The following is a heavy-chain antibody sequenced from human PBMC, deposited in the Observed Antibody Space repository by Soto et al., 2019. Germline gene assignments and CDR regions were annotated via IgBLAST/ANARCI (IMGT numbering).Heavy chain of an antibody. CDR1: GFTVSISY. J-gene: IGHJ4*02. V-gene: IGHV3-66*04. D-gene: IGHD2-8*01. CDR3: AKRKYCPTTTSFDY. Sequence: VESGGALVQPGGSLRLSCAGSGFTVSISYMTWVRQVPGKGLEWVSIRYSDGRSYHAESVKGRFTISTDDSENTLYLQRSSLRAEDTVVYYCAKRKYCPTTTSFDYWGQGTQVTVSS. CDR2: RYSDGRS.